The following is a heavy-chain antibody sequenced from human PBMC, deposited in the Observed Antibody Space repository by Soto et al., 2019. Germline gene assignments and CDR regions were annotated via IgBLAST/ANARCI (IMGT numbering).Heavy chain of an antibody. J-gene: IGHJ5*02. D-gene: IGHD3-3*01. CDR2: INHSGST. CDR1: GGSVSSDSYY. CDR3: ARNGGSRITIFGVVIKNKANNWFDP. V-gene: IGHV4-34*01. Sequence: PSETLSLTCTVSGGSVSSDSYYWSWIRQPPGKGLEWIGEINHSGSTNYNPSLKSRVTISVDTSKNQFSLKLSSVTAADTAVYYCARNGGSRITIFGVVIKNKANNWFDPWGQGTLVTVSS.